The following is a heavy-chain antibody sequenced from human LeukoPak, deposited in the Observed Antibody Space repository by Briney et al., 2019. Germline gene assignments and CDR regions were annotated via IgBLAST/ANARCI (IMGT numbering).Heavy chain of an antibody. CDR2: ISYDGSNK. D-gene: IGHD3-22*01. CDR1: GFTFSSYG. Sequence: GGSLRLSCAASGFTFSSYGMRWVRQAPGKGLEWVALISYDGSNKYYGDSVKGRFTISRDNSKNTLYLQMNSLRADDTAVYYCATDSSPDFWGQGTLVTVSS. V-gene: IGHV3-30*19. J-gene: IGHJ4*02. CDR3: ATDSSPDF.